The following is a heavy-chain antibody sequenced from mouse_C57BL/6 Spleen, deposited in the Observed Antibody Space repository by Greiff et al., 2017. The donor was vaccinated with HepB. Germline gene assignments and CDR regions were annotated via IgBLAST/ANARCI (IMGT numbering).Heavy chain of an antibody. J-gene: IGHJ2*01. CDR2: ISSGGDYI. CDR3: TREAAQGDFDY. V-gene: IGHV5-9-1*02. D-gene: IGHD3-2*02. CDR1: GFTFSSYA. Sequence: EVKVVESGEGLVKPGGSLKLSCAASGFTFSSYAMSWVRQTPEKRLEWVAYISSGGDYIYYADTVKGRFTISRDNARNTLYLQMSSLKSEDTAMYYCTREAAQGDFDYWGQGTTLTVSS.